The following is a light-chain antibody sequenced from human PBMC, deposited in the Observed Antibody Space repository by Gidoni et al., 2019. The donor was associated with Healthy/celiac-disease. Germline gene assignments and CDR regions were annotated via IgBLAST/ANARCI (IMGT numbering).Light chain of an antibody. Sequence: QSALTQPASVSGSPGQSITISCTGTSNDVGSYNLVSWYQQHPGKAPKLMIYEVSKRPSGVSNRFSGSKSGNTASLTISGLQAEDEADYYCCSYAGSSTGVFGGGTKLTV. V-gene: IGLV2-23*02. CDR3: CSYAGSSTGV. CDR1: SNDVGSYNL. CDR2: EVS. J-gene: IGLJ3*02.